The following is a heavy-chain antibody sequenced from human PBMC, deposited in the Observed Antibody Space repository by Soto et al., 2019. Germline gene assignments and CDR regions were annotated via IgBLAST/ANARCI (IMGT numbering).Heavy chain of an antibody. CDR2: INTDGSST. J-gene: IGHJ4*02. CDR1: GFTFGSYW. D-gene: IGHD6-6*01. Sequence: EVQLVESGGGLVQPGGSLRLSCAASGFTFGSYWMHWVRQAPGKGLVWVSRINTDGSSTSYADSVKGRFTISRDNAKNTLFLQLNSLTAEDTALYYCARGETRHSSSSGFWGQGTLVTCSS. CDR3: ARGETRHSSSSGF. V-gene: IGHV3-74*01.